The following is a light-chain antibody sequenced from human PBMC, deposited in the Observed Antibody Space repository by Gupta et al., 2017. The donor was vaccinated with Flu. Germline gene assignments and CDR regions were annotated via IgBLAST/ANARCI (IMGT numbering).Light chain of an antibody. CDR2: EVS. CDR3: IRSTHPWT. V-gene: IGKV2-30*01. Sequence: PVSLCPPACISCSSRHSLVYKYGISFLVWLQQRPGPSQMRFIYEVSNRDSGVPGSFSGSGSGTDFTLTISGVEAEDVGVYYCIRSTHPWTFGQGTTLEI. J-gene: IGKJ2*02. CDR1: HSLVYKYGISF.